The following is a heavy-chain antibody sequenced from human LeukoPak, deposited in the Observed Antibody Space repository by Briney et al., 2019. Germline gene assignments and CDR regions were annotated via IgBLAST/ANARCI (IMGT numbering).Heavy chain of an antibody. V-gene: IGHV3-7*05. D-gene: IGHD1-26*01. CDR2: IKQDGSAK. J-gene: IGHJ4*02. CDR1: GFTLSSYW. Sequence: GGSLRLSCAASGFTLSSYWLSWVRQAPGKGLEWVANIKQDGSAKYYVDSVKGRSTISRDNAKNSLYLQMNSLRAEDTALYYCARHGNYCFDNWGQGTLVTVSS. CDR3: ARHGNYCFDN.